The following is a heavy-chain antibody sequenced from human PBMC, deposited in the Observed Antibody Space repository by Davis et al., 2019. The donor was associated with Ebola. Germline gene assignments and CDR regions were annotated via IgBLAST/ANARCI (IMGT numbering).Heavy chain of an antibody. CDR2: IYPADSDT. Sequence: PGGSLRLSCKGSGYNFNYYWIGWVRQMPGKGLEWMGIIYPADSDTRYSPTFQGQVTISVDKSINTAYLQWRSLKASDTAMYFCAAVYGDYKENPDHWGQGTLVTVSS. V-gene: IGHV5-51*01. D-gene: IGHD4-17*01. CDR1: GYNFNYYW. J-gene: IGHJ1*01. CDR3: AAVYGDYKENPDH.